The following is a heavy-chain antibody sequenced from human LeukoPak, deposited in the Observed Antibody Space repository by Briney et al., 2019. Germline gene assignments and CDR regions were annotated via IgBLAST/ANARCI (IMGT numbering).Heavy chain of an antibody. D-gene: IGHD3-22*01. CDR2: IIPILGIA. V-gene: IGHV1-69*04. J-gene: IGHJ4*02. Sequence: SVKVSCKASGGTFSSYAISWVRQAPGQGLEWMGRIIPILGIANYAQKFQGRVTITADKSTSTAYMELSSLRSEDTAVYYCARSYYYDSSGRMTERFDYWGQETLVTVSS. CDR3: ARSYYYDSSGRMTERFDY. CDR1: GGTFSSYA.